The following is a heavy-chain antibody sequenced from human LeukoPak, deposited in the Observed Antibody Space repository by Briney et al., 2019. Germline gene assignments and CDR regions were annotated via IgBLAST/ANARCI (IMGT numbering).Heavy chain of an antibody. CDR1: GFTFSSYW. V-gene: IGHV3-74*01. CDR3: AKDKAASGYYGYFDY. CDR2: VNSDGSGT. D-gene: IGHD3-22*01. J-gene: IGHJ4*02. Sequence: GGSLRLSCAASGFTFSSYWMHWVRQAPGKGLVWVSRVNSDGSGTTYADSVKGRFTISRDNAKNSLYLQMNSLRAEDMSLYYCAKDKAASGYYGYFDYWGQGTLVTVSS.